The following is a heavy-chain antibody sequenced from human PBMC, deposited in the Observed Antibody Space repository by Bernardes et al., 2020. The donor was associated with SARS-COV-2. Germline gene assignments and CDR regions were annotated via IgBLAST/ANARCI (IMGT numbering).Heavy chain of an antibody. CDR2: MSPKTGDA. CDR3: ARGVGDPCP. V-gene: IGHV1-8*01. J-gene: IGHJ5*02. D-gene: IGHD3-16*01. Sequence: ASVKVSCKASGYTFTSYDINWVRQAPGQGLEWMGWMSPKTGDAGFAQKFQGRVTMTRDTSITTAYLELSSLRSDDTAMYFCARGVGDPCPWGHGTLVTVSA. CDR1: GYTFTSYD.